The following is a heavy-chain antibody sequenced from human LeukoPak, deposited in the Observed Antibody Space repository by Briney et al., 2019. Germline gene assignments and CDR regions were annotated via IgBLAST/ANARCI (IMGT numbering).Heavy chain of an antibody. CDR3: TTGFGWELDFDY. Sequence: GGSLRLSCAASGFTFSSYGMHWVRQAPGKGLEWVAFIRYDGSNKYYADSVKGRFSIFRDNSKNTLYLQMNSLKTEDTAVYYCTTGFGWELDFDYWGQGTLVTVSS. V-gene: IGHV3-30*02. CDR2: IRYDGSNK. J-gene: IGHJ4*02. D-gene: IGHD1-26*01. CDR1: GFTFSSYG.